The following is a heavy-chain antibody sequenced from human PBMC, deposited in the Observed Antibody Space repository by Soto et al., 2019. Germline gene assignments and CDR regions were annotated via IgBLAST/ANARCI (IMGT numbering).Heavy chain of an antibody. CDR1: GGTFSSYA. D-gene: IGHD6-6*01. Sequence: SVKVSCEASGGTFSSYAINGVRQATGQGLEWMGGIIPIFGTANYAQKFQGSVTIAADKSTSTAYMDLSSLRSEDTAVYYCARDPGVLLEARPDWFDPWGQGTLVTVSS. CDR3: ARDPGVLLEARPDWFDP. V-gene: IGHV1-69*06. J-gene: IGHJ5*02. CDR2: IIPIFGTA.